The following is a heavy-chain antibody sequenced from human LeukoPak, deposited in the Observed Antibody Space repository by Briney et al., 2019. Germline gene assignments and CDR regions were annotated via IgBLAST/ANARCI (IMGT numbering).Heavy chain of an antibody. V-gene: IGHV3-9*01. CDR3: SKDNGAAAGITPTIDY. Sequence: GRSLRLSCAASGFTFDDYAMHWVRQAPGKGLEWVSGISWNSGSIGYADSVKGRFTISRDNAKNSLYLQMNSLRAEDTALYYCSKDNGAAAGITPTIDYWGQGTLVTVSS. CDR1: GFTFDDYA. D-gene: IGHD6-13*01. CDR2: ISWNSGSI. J-gene: IGHJ4*02.